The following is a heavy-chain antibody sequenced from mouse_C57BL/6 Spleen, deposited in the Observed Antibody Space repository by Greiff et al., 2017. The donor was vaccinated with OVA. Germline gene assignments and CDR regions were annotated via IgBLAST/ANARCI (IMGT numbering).Heavy chain of an antibody. CDR2: IDPSDSYT. CDR1: GYTFTSYW. D-gene: IGHD2-1*01. J-gene: IGHJ2*01. CDR3: ATSTMVRRYFDY. V-gene: IGHV1-59*01. Sequence: VQLQQPGAELVRPGTSVKLSCKASGYTFTSYWMHWVKQRPGQGLEWIGVIDPSDSYTNYNQKFKGKATLTVDTSSSTAYMQRSSLTSEDSAVYYCATSTMVRRYFDYWGQGTTLTVSS.